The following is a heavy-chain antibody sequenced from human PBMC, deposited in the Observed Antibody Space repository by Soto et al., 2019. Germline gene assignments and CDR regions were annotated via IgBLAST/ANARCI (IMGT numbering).Heavy chain of an antibody. CDR2: LYYGRSA. CDR1: GDSISSYY. D-gene: IGHD3-22*01. V-gene: IGHV4-59*01. CDR3: ALRSMAVVPEY. J-gene: IGHJ4*02. Sequence: QVQLQESGPGLVKPSETLSLTCAVSGDSISSYYCMWIRQPPGKGLESIGYLYYGRSANYNHSLRSLVTLSVDTSTNQCSVTLSSMTAADTAVYYCALRSMAVVPEYWGQGTLVTVSS.